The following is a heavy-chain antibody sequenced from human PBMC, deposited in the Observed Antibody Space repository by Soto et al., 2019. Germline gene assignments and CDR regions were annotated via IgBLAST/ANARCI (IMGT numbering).Heavy chain of an antibody. CDR1: GVSVRSYT. J-gene: IGHJ4*02. CDR2: VFSSVSA. Sequence: QLQLQESGPGQVRPSETLSLTCIVSGVSVRSYTWSWVRQPANKGLEWIGRVFSSVSATYNPSLTRRVSMSMDTPENRISLKLDSVTAADAGVYFCARDGVNTGDTWGPGTLVTVSS. D-gene: IGHD2-8*02. V-gene: IGHV4-4*07. CDR3: ARDGVNTGDT.